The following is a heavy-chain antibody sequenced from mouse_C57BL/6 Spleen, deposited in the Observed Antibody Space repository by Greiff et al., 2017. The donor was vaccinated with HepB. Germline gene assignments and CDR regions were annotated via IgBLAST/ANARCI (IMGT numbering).Heavy chain of an antibody. V-gene: IGHV3-6*01. Sequence: EVKLQQSGPGLVKPSQSLSLTCSVTGYSITSGYYWNWIRQFPGNKLEWMGYISYDGSNNYNPSLKNRISITRDTSKNQFFLKLNSVTTEDTATYYCARDNDYGYYYAMDYWGQGTSVTVSS. J-gene: IGHJ4*01. CDR2: ISYDGSN. CDR3: ARDNDYGYYYAMDY. CDR1: GYSITSGYY. D-gene: IGHD2-4*01.